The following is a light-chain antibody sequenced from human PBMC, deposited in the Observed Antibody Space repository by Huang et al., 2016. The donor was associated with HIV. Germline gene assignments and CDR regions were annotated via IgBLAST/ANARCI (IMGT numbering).Light chain of an antibody. J-gene: IGKJ5*01. CDR1: QSVSSN. CDR2: GAS. V-gene: IGKV3-15*01. CDR3: QQYNNWPPLIT. Sequence: EIVMTQSPATLSVSPGERATLSCRASQSVSSNLAWYQQKPGQAPRLLIYGASTRATGIPARFSGSGSGTEFTLTISSLQSEDFAVYYRQQYNNWPPLITFGQGTRLEMK.